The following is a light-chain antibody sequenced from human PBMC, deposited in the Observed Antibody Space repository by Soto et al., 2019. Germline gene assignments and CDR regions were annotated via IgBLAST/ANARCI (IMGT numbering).Light chain of an antibody. V-gene: IGKV3-20*01. J-gene: IGKJ2*01. CDR1: QSVSNSF. CDR2: VAS. CDR3: QQYGSSPYT. Sequence: EIVLTQSPGTLSLSPGERATLSCRASQSVSNSFLAWYQQKPGKAPRRLIYVASSRATGIPDRFSGSRSGTDFTLTISGLEPEDFAVYYCQQYGSSPYTFGHGTKLEIK.